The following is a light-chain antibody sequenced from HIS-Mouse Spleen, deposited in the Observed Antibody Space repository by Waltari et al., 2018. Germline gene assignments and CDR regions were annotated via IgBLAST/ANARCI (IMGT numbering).Light chain of an antibody. Sequence: QSALTQPASVSGSPGQSITISCTGTSSDVGGYNYVSWYQPHPGKATKLMIYDVSNRPSGVSNRFSGSKSGNTASLTISGLQAEDEADYYCSSYTSSSFNVVFGGGTKLTVL. V-gene: IGLV2-14*03. J-gene: IGLJ2*01. CDR3: SSYTSSSFNVV. CDR1: SSDVGGYNY. CDR2: DVS.